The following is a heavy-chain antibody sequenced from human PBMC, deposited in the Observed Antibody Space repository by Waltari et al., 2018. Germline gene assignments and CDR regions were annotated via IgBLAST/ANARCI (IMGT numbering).Heavy chain of an antibody. CDR3: ATLGKKYGNSFDN. CDR1: GASITSDDYY. J-gene: IGHJ3*02. V-gene: IGHV4-39*07. Sequence: QVHLHESGPGLVKPSETLSLTCTVSGASITSDDYYWGWIRLPPGKGLEGVATISHTGSASYYNPSLRSRVSISMDTSKNQVSLSLASVTAADTAIYYCATLGKKYGNSFDNWGQGTTVTVSS. D-gene: IGHD3-10*01. CDR2: ISHTGSAS.